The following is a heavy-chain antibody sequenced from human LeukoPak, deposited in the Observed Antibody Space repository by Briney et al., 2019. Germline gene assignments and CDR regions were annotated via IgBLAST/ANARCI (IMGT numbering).Heavy chain of an antibody. Sequence: IPSETLSLTCTVSGGSISNYYWSWIRQPAGKGLEWIGRIYTSGSTNLNPSLKSRVTMSLDTSKNQFSLKLSSVTAADTAVYYCARVRSYGGYYGSGTFDYWGQGTLVTVSS. J-gene: IGHJ4*02. CDR1: GGSISNYY. V-gene: IGHV4-4*07. D-gene: IGHD3-10*01. CDR2: IYTSGST. CDR3: ARVRSYGGYYGSGTFDY.